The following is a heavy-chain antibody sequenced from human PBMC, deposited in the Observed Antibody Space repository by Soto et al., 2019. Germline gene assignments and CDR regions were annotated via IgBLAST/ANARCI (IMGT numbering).Heavy chain of an antibody. J-gene: IGHJ4*02. CDR2: IIPIFGTA. Sequence: SVKVSCKASGGTFSSYAISWVRQAPGQGLEWMGGIIPIFGTANYAQKFQGRVTITADESTSTAYMELSSLRSEDTAVYYCARGKYCTNGVCYFAFDYWGQGTLVTVSS. V-gene: IGHV1-69*13. D-gene: IGHD2-8*01. CDR1: GGTFSSYA. CDR3: ARGKYCTNGVCYFAFDY.